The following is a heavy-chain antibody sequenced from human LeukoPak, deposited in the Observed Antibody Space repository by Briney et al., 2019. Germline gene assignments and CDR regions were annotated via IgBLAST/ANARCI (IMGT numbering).Heavy chain of an antibody. J-gene: IGHJ6*03. CDR3: ARGPTYYDFWSGYYMFYYYMDV. V-gene: IGHV3-30*04. CDR2: ISYDGSNK. D-gene: IGHD3-3*01. Sequence: PGRSLRLSCAASGFTFSSYAMHWVRQAPGKGLEWVAVISYDGSNKYYADSAKGRFTISRDNAKNSLYLQMNSLRAEDTAVYYCARGPTYYDFWSGYYMFYYYMDVWGKGTTVTVSS. CDR1: GFTFSSYA.